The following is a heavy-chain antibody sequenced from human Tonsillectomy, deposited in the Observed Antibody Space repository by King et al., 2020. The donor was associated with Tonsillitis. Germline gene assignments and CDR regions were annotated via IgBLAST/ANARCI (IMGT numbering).Heavy chain of an antibody. V-gene: IGHV3-43D*03. J-gene: IGHJ6*02. Sequence: QLVEXGGVVVQPGGSLRLSCAASGFTFDDYAMHWVRQAPGKXLEWVSLIXWDGGSTYFADSVXGRFTIXRDNSKNSLYLQMNSXRAEDTALYYCARGYXRXYYYGMDXXGQXXTXTVXS. D-gene: IGHD3-22*01. CDR2: IXWDGGST. CDR1: GFTFDDYA. CDR3: ARGYXRXYYYGMDX.